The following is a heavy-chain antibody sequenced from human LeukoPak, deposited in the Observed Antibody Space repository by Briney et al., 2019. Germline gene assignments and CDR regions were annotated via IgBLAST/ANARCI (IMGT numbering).Heavy chain of an antibody. CDR1: GFTFSSYS. D-gene: IGHD3-9*01. Sequence: GGSLRLSCAASGFTFSSYSMNWVRQAPGKGLEWVSSISSSSSYIYYADSVKGRFTISRDNAKNSLYLQMNSLRAEDTAVYYCARDEYYDILTGYSPFDYWGQGTLVTVSS. J-gene: IGHJ4*02. CDR2: ISSSSSYI. CDR3: ARDEYYDILTGYSPFDY. V-gene: IGHV3-21*01.